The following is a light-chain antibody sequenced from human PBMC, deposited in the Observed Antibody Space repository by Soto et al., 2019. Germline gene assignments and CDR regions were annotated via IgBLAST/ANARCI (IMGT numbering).Light chain of an antibody. V-gene: IGLV1-47*01. J-gene: IGLJ2*01. CDR1: SSNIGSNY. CDR3: AAWDDSLSGRVV. CDR2: RNN. Sequence: HFMLTQPPSASGTPGQRVTISCSGSSSNIGSNYVYWYQQLPGTAPKLLIYRNNQRPSGVPDRFSGSKSGTSASLAISGLRSEDEADYYCAAWDDSLSGRVVFGGGTKLTVL.